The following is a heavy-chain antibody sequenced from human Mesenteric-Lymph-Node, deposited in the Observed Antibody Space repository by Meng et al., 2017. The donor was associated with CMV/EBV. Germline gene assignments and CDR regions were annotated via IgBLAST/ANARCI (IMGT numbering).Heavy chain of an antibody. Sequence: GGSLRLSCAASGFTFSSYAMHWVRQAPGKGLEWVAVISYDGSNKYYADSVKGRFTISRDNSKNTLYLQMNSLRAEDTAVYYCAKGALTPYSSGWEDLDYWGQGTLVTVSS. CDR3: AKGALTPYSSGWEDLDY. J-gene: IGHJ4*02. D-gene: IGHD6-19*01. V-gene: IGHV3-30*04. CDR1: GFTFSSYA. CDR2: ISYDGSNK.